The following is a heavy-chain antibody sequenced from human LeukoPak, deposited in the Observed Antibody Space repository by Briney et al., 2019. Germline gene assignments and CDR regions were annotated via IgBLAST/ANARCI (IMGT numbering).Heavy chain of an antibody. CDR2: INHSGST. CDR1: GGSFSGYY. J-gene: IGHJ4*02. CDR3: ARGDFDERDY. V-gene: IGHV4-34*01. Sequence: SETLSLTCAVYGGSFSGYYWSWIRQPPGKGLEWIGEINHSGSTNYNPSLKSRVTMSVDRSKNQFSLKVSSETAADTAVYYCARGDFDERDYWGQGTLVTVSS. D-gene: IGHD1-1*01.